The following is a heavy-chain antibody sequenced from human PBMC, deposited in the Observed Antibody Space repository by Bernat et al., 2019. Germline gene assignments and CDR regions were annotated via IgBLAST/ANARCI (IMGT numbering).Heavy chain of an antibody. CDR3: ARDSRGIPDYDILTGLGWFDP. CDR2: IYSGGST. V-gene: IGHV3-66*01. J-gene: IGHJ5*02. CDR1: GFTFNNYA. D-gene: IGHD3-9*01. Sequence: EVQLLESGGGLVQPGGSLGLSCAASGFTFNNYAMSWVRQAPGKGLEWVSVIYSGGSTYYADSVKGRFTISRDNSKNTLYLQMNSLRAEDTAVYYCARDSRGIPDYDILTGLGWFDPWGQGTLVTVSS.